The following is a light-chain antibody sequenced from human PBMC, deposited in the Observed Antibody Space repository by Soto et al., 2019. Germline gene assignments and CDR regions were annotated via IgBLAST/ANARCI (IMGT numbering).Light chain of an antibody. J-gene: IGKJ2*01. CDR1: QSFSSSY. CDR2: GAS. CDR3: QQYDSSPPT. Sequence: EIVLTQSPGTLSLSPGERATLSCRASQSFSSSYLAWYQHKPGQAPRLLIYGASSRATGIPDRFSGSGSGTDFTITISNLEPEDFAVYYCQQYDSSPPTFGQGTKLEIK. V-gene: IGKV3-20*01.